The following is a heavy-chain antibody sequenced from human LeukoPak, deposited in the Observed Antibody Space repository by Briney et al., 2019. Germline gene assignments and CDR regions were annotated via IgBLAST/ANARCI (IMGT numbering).Heavy chain of an antibody. V-gene: IGHV3-33*01. CDR2: IWYDGSNK. J-gene: IGHJ4*02. D-gene: IGHD4-17*01. CDR3: ARVLTTVTSYFDY. CDR1: GFTFSSYG. Sequence: SGGSLRLSCAASGFTFSSYGMHWVRQAPGKGLEWVAVIWYDGSNKYYADSVKGRFTISRDNSKNTLYLQMNSLRAEDTAVYYCARVLTTVTSYFDYWGQGTLVTVSS.